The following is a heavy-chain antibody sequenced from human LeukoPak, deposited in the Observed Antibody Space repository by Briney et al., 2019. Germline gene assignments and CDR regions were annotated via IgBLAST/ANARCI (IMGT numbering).Heavy chain of an antibody. Sequence: PSETLSLTCTVSGYSISSGYYWGWIRQPPGKGLEWIGNIYHSGSTYYNPSLKSRVTISVEKTKNQFSLELISVTAADTAVYYCVRHYYYNMDVWGIGATVTVSS. CDR3: VRHYYYNMDV. J-gene: IGHJ6*03. CDR2: IYHSGST. V-gene: IGHV4-38-2*02. D-gene: IGHD3-10*01. CDR1: GYSISSGYY.